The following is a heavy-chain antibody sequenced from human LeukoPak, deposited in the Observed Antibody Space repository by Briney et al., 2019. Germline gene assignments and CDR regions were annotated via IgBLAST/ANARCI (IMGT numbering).Heavy chain of an antibody. J-gene: IGHJ5*02. CDR3: ARDASDSGYDINWFDP. D-gene: IGHD5-12*01. Sequence: GRSLRLSCAASGFTFSSYGMHWVRQAPGKGLEGVAVIWYDGSNKYYADSVKGRFTISRDNSKNTLYLQMNSLRAEDTAVYYCARDASDSGYDINWFDPWGQGTLVTVSS. CDR2: IWYDGSNK. V-gene: IGHV3-33*01. CDR1: GFTFSSYG.